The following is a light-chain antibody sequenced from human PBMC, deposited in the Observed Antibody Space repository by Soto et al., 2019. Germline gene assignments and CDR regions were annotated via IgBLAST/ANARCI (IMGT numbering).Light chain of an antibody. CDR3: QQYGNFRT. V-gene: IGKV3-20*01. J-gene: IGKJ5*01. Sequence: EIVLTQSPGTLSLSPGERATLSCRASQSVSSSYLAWYQHKPGQAPRLLIYDASSRATGIPDRFSGSGSGTDFTLTISRLEPEDFAVYYCQQYGNFRTFGQGTRLEIK. CDR1: QSVSSSY. CDR2: DAS.